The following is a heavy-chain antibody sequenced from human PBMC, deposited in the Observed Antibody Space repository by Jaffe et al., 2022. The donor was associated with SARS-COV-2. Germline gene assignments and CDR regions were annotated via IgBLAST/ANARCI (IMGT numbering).Heavy chain of an antibody. CDR1: GFSLSTGGMG. V-gene: IGHV2-5*02. J-gene: IGHJ4*02. Sequence: QITLKESGPTLVKPTQTLTLTCTFSGFSLSTGGMGVGWIRQTPGKALEWLALIYWDDDERYSPSLKSRLTITKDTSKNQVVLTMSNIDPLDTATYYCARRRASGSSWCGFDYWGQGTLVTVSS. CDR3: ARRRASGSSWCGFDY. CDR2: IYWDDDE. D-gene: IGHD6-13*01.